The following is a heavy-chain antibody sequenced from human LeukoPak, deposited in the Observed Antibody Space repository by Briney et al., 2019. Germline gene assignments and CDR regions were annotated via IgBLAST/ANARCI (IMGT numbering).Heavy chain of an antibody. J-gene: IGHJ4*02. CDR3: AKLATRRKVASYIDS. CDR1: GFTFSSYS. CDR2: ISSSSSYI. Sequence: GGSLRLSCAASGFTFSSYSMNWVRQAPGKGLEWVSSISSSSSYIYYADSVKGRFTISRDNAKNSLYSQMNSLRVEDTALYYCAKLATRRKVASYIDSWGQGTPVTVSS. D-gene: IGHD1-26*01. V-gene: IGHV3-21*04.